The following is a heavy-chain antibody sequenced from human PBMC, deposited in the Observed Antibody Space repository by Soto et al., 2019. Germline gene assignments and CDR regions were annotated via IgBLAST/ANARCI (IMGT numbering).Heavy chain of an antibody. V-gene: IGHV4-34*01. Sequence: QVQLQQWGAGLLKPSETLSLTCTVNGGSLTGYYWSWIRQPPGKGLEWIGEVKDGGSTNYSPSLRGRVSISADTSKNHFSRRLNSVAAADPAVYFCARGQEGIVATHWDQGALVTVSS. CDR2: VKDGGST. CDR1: GGSLTGYY. J-gene: IGHJ4*02. CDR3: ARGQEGIVATH. D-gene: IGHD5-12*01.